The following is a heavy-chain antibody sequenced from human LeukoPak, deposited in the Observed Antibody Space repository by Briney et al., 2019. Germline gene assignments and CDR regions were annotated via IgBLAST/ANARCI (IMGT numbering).Heavy chain of an antibody. V-gene: IGHV3-48*01. CDR2: VKGSSDSI. D-gene: IGHD6-6*01. CDR3: AKWKYSNSGIDDY. CDR1: GFTFSSYS. J-gene: IGHJ4*02. Sequence: GGSLRLSCAASGFTFSSYSMNWVRQAPGKGLEWISYVKGSSDSILYADSVKGRFTISRDNSKNMLYLQMNSLRAEDTAVYYCAKWKYSNSGIDDYWGQGTLVTVSS.